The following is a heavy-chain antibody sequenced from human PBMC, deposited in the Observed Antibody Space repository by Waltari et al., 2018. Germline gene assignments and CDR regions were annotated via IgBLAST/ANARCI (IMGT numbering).Heavy chain of an antibody. V-gene: IGHV1-69-2*01. J-gene: IGHJ6*03. D-gene: IGHD2-8*01. CDR3: APGDCTNGVGSLYSYYMDV. CDR1: GYTFTDYY. Sequence: EVQLVQSGAEVKKPGATVKISCKASGYTFTDYYMHWVQQAPGKGLEWMGRVDPEDGETIYAEKFQGRVTITADTSTDTAYMELSSLRSEDTAVYYCAPGDCTNGVGSLYSYYMDVWGKGTTVTVSS. CDR2: VDPEDGET.